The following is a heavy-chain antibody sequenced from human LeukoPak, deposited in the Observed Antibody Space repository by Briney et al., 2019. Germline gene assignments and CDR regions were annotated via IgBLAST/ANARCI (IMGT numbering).Heavy chain of an antibody. CDR3: ATYGDYGY. Sequence: SETLSLTCTVSGASISRSSYFWGWIRQPPGKGLEWIGIINYSGSTYYNPSLESRVTISVDTSKNQFSLRLTSVTAADTAVYYCATYGDYGYWGQGTLVTVSS. D-gene: IGHD4-17*01. CDR1: GASISRSSYF. CDR2: INYSGST. V-gene: IGHV4-39*07. J-gene: IGHJ4*02.